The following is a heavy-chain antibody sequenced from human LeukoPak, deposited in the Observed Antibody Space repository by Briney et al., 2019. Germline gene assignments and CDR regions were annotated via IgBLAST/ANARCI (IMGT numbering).Heavy chain of an antibody. CDR1: GGSVTSYY. J-gene: IGHJ6*04. V-gene: IGHV3-48*03. Sequence: LTCSVSGGSVTSYYWNWVRQTPGKGLEWVSYISSSGSTIYYADSVKGRFTISRDNAKNSLYLQMNSLRAEDTAVYYCAELGITMIGGVWGKGTTVTISS. CDR3: AELGITMIGGV. CDR2: ISSSGSTI. D-gene: IGHD3-10*02.